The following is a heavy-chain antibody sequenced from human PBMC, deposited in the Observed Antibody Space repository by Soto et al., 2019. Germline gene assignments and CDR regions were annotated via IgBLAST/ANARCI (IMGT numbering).Heavy chain of an antibody. CDR2: ILYDGSNK. CDR1: GFTFSNYG. J-gene: IGHJ2*01. Sequence: QVQLVESGGGVVQPGRSLRLSCAASGFTFSNYGMHWVRQAPGKGLEWVAIILYDGSNKFYADSVKGRFTISRDNSNNPLYLQMNSLRAEDTAVYYCAKELPGGRYFDWLLPDWYFDLWGRGTLVTVSS. D-gene: IGHD3-9*01. CDR3: AKELPGGRYFDWLLPDWYFDL. V-gene: IGHV3-30*18.